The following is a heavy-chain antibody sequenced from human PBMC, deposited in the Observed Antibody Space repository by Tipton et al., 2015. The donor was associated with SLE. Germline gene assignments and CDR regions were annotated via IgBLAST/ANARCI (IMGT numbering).Heavy chain of an antibody. J-gene: IGHJ4*02. CDR1: GRGIRSGDYY. V-gene: IGHV4-61*10. CDR3: ARNYYDSSGYNFFDY. CDR2: IHYSGST. D-gene: IGHD3-22*01. Sequence: TLSLTCTVSGRGIRSGDYYWTWIRQPAGKGLEWIGYIHYSGSTKYSPSLKSRVTMSVDTSKNQFSLKLSSVTAADTAVYYCARNYYDSSGYNFFDYWGQGTLVTVSS.